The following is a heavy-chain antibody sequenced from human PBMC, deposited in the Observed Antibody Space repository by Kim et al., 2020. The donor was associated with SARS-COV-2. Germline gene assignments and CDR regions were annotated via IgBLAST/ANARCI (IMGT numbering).Heavy chain of an antibody. V-gene: IGHV1-18*01. CDR1: GYTFTSYG. CDR2: ISAYNGNT. J-gene: IGHJ6*02. D-gene: IGHD5-18*01. Sequence: ASVKVSCKASGYTFTSYGISWVRQAPGQGLEWMGWISAYNGNTNYAQKLQGRVTMTTDTSTSTAYMELRSLRSDDTAVYYCARRGNLRGYSYGSVFGMDVWGQGTTVTVSS. CDR3: ARRGNLRGYSYGSVFGMDV.